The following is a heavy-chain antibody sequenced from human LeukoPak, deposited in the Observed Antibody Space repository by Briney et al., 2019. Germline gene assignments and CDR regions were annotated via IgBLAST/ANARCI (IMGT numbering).Heavy chain of an antibody. V-gene: IGHV3-21*01. J-gene: IGHJ4*02. CDR3: ARDSPAAVAGASPADY. CDR1: GLTFSSYS. CDR2: ISSSSSYI. Sequence: PGGSLRLSCAASGLTFSSYSMNWVRQAPGKGLEWVSSISSSSSYIYYADSVKGRFTISRDNAKNSLYLQMNSLRAEDTAVYYCARDSPAAVAGASPADYWGQGTLVTVSS. D-gene: IGHD6-19*01.